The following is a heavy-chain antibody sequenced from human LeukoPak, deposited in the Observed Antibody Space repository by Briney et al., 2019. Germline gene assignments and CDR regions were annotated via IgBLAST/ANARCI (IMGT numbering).Heavy chain of an antibody. CDR3: ARCLWEPGACDY. CDR2: ISSSSSYI. CDR1: GFTFSSYS. J-gene: IGHJ4*02. D-gene: IGHD3-16*01. V-gene: IGHV3-21*01. Sequence: GSLRLSCAASGFTFSSYSMNWVRQAPGKGLEWVSSISSSSSYIYYADSVKGRFTISRDNAKNSLYLQMNSLRAEDTAVYYCARCLWEPGACDYWGQGTLVTVSS.